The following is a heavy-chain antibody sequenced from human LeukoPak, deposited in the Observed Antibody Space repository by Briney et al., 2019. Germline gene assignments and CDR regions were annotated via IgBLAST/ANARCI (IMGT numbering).Heavy chain of an antibody. CDR3: AGTYGSGSYPNY. CDR1: GFTFSNYD. J-gene: IGHJ4*02. D-gene: IGHD3-10*01. V-gene: IGHV3-21*01. Sequence: GGSLRLSCAASGFTFSNYDMNWVRRAPGKGLEWVSSISSSSSYIYYADSVKGRFAISRDNAKNSLYLQMYSLRAEDTAVYYCAGTYGSGSYPNYWGQGTLVTVSS. CDR2: ISSSSSYI.